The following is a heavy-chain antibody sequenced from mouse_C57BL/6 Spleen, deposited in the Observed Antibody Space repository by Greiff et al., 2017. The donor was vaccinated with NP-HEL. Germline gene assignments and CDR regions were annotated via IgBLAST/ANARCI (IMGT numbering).Heavy chain of an antibody. CDR3: ARPEGYGRFAY. Sequence: EVQLVESGGGLVKPGGSLKLSCAASGFTFSDYGMHWVRQAPEKGLEWVAYISSGSSTIYYADTVKGRFTISRDNAKNNLFLQMTSLRSEDTAMYYWARPEGYGRFAYWGQGTLVTVSA. CDR1: GFTFSDYG. V-gene: IGHV5-17*01. J-gene: IGHJ3*01. CDR2: ISSGSSTI. D-gene: IGHD2-2*01.